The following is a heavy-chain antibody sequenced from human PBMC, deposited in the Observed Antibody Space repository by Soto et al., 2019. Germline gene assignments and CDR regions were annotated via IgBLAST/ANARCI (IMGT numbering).Heavy chain of an antibody. Sequence: XSVKGDSKASGYYLTNYGISLVRQAPGQGLECMGWTSADNSNTRYAQKLQGRVTMTTDTSTNTAYLELRSLRSDDTAVFYCAREGQQLAVENYYHYYGMDVWAQGTTVT. D-gene: IGHD6-13*01. CDR1: GYYLTNYG. CDR3: AREGQQLAVENYYHYYGMDV. CDR2: TSADNSNT. J-gene: IGHJ6*02. V-gene: IGHV1-18*01.